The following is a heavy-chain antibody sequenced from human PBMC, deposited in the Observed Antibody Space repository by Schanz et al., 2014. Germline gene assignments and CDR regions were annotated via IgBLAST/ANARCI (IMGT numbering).Heavy chain of an antibody. J-gene: IGHJ4*02. CDR3: ARGRTFDY. Sequence: QVQLVQSGAEMKKPGASVKVSCKASGGTFSTYPINWLRQAPGQGLEWLGWMNPNSGNPGFAQKFRGRVTMTRNTSMSTAYIELHILTSEDTAVYYCARGRTFDYWGQGTLVTVSS. CDR2: MNPNSGNP. V-gene: IGHV1-8*02. CDR1: GGTFSTYP.